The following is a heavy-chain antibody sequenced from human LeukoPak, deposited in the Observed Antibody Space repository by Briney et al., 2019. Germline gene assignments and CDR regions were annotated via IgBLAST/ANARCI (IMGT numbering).Heavy chain of an antibody. J-gene: IGHJ4*02. CDR1: GYTFTSYA. D-gene: IGHD3-10*02. Sequence: ASVKVSCKASGYTFTSYAMHWVRQAPGQRLEWMGWINAGNGNTKYSQKFQGRVTMTRNTSISTAYMELSSLRSEDTAVYYCARGLVFGELLRDYWGQGTLVTVSS. V-gene: IGHV1-3*01. CDR3: ARGLVFGELLRDY. CDR2: INAGNGNT.